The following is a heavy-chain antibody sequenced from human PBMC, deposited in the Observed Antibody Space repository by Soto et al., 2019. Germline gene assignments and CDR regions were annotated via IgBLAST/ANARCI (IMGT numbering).Heavy chain of an antibody. D-gene: IGHD4-17*01. V-gene: IGHV1-58*01. Sequence: SVKVYCKASGFTFTSCAVPWVRQARGQRLEWIGWIVVGSGNTNYAQKFQEGVTITWDMSTSTAYMELSSLRSEDTAVYYCAADPLYGDFDYWGKGTMVTVSS. CDR3: AADPLYGDFDY. CDR1: GFTFTSCA. J-gene: IGHJ4*02. CDR2: IVVGSGNT.